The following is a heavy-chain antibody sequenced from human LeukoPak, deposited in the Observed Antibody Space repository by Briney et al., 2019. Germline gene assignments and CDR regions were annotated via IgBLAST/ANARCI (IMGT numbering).Heavy chain of an antibody. D-gene: IGHD3-10*01. J-gene: IGHJ6*03. CDR2: IYTSGST. CDR1: GGSISSYY. V-gene: IGHV4-4*07. Sequence: SETLSLTCTVSGGSISSYYWSWIRQPAGKGLEWIGRIYTSGSTNYNPSLKSRVTMSVDTSKNQFSLKLSSVTAADTAVYYCARAGYYYGSGSYGLSMDVWGKGTTVTVSS. CDR3: ARAGYYYGSGSYGLSMDV.